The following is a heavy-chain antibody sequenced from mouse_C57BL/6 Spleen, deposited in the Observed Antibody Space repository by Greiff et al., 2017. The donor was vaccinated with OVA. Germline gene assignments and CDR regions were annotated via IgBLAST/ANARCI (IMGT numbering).Heavy chain of an antibody. J-gene: IGHJ2*01. D-gene: IGHD1-1*01. Sequence: VQLQQSGPELVKPGASVKISCKASGYSFTGYYMNWVKQSPEKSLEWIGEINPSTGGTTYNQKFKAKATLTVDKSSSTAYMQLKSLTSEDSAVYYCARATTVDYWGQGTTLTASS. CDR3: ARATTVDY. CDR2: INPSTGGT. V-gene: IGHV1-42*01. CDR1: GYSFTGYY.